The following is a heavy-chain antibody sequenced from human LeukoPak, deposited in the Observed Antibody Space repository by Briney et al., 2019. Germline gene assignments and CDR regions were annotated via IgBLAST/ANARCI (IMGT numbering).Heavy chain of an antibody. CDR2: ISSSSSTI. V-gene: IGHV3-48*01. Sequence: GGSLRLSCAASGFTFSSYAMSWVRQAPGKGLEWVSYISSSSSTIYYADSVKGRFTISRDNAKNSLYLQMNSLRAEDTAVYYCARGGDSSGYNWFDPWGQGTLVTVSS. CDR3: ARGGDSSGYNWFDP. CDR1: GFTFSSYA. J-gene: IGHJ5*02. D-gene: IGHD3-22*01.